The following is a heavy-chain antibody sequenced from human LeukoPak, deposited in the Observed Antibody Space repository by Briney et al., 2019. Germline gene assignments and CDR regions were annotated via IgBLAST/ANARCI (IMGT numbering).Heavy chain of an antibody. D-gene: IGHD4-17*01. Sequence: SGGSLRLSCAASGFTFSNYAMSWVRQAPGEGLEWVSAISGSGGSTYYADSVKGRLTISRDNSKNTLYLQMNSLRAEDTAVYYCAYRPDYGDLYWGQGTLVTVSS. V-gene: IGHV3-23*01. J-gene: IGHJ4*02. CDR3: AYRPDYGDLY. CDR1: GFTFSNYA. CDR2: ISGSGGST.